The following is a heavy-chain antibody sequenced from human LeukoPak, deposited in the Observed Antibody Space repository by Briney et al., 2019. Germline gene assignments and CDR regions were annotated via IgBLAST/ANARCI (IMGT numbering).Heavy chain of an antibody. CDR1: GGSISSSGYY. V-gene: IGHV4-39*01. J-gene: IGHJ4*02. Sequence: SETLSLTCTVSGGSISSSGYYWGWIRQPPGKGLEWIGSIYYSGSTYYNPSLKSRVTISVDTSKNQFSLKLSSVTAADTAVYYCALLKGYYDNWGQGTLVTVSS. CDR2: IYYSGST. CDR3: ALLKGYYDN. D-gene: IGHD2-15*01.